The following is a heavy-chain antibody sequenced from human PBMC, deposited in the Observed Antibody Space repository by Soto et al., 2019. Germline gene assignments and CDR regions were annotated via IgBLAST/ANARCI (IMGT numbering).Heavy chain of an antibody. Sequence: GGSLRLSCVASGFMFRSYEMSWVRQAPGKGLEWVSYISSSGSGIYYADSVKGRFSISRDNAKNSLYLQMNSLRAEDTAVYYCARDDGGSWIWGQGTMVTVSS. CDR2: ISSSGSGI. CDR1: GFMFRSYE. D-gene: IGHD2-15*01. J-gene: IGHJ4*02. CDR3: ARDDGGSWI. V-gene: IGHV3-48*03.